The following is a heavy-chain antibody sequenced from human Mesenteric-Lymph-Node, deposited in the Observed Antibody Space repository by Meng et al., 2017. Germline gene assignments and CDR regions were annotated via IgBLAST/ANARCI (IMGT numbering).Heavy chain of an antibody. D-gene: IGHD5-18*01. CDR1: GGSFSGYY. V-gene: IGHV4-59*01. CDR3: ARLLSLQDVDTAMPKWPN. CDR2: IYYSGST. J-gene: IGHJ4*02. Sequence: SETLSLTCAVYGGSFSGYYWSWIRQPPGKGLEWIGYIYYSGSTNYNPSLKSRVTTSVDTSKNQFSLKLSSVTAADTAVYYCARLLSLQDVDTAMPKWPNWGQGTLVTVSS.